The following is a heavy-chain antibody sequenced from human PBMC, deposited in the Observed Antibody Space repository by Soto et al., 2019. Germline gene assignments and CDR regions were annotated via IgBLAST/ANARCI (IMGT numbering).Heavy chain of an antibody. D-gene: IGHD6-19*01. CDR1: GGSISDNW. CDR2: IYHTGNR. V-gene: IGHV4-4*02. Sequence: QVQLQESGPGLMQPSGTLSLTCAVSGGSISDNWCSWVRQPPGKGLEWIGEIYHTGNRHYNPSLEGRVTISEDKSKNHFALNLNAVTAADRAVYYCARHIAVSVTGGFDYWGQGILVTVSS. CDR3: ARHIAVSVTGGFDY. J-gene: IGHJ4*02.